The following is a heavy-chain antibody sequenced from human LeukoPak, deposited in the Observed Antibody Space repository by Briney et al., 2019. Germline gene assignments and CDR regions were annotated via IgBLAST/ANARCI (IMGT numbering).Heavy chain of an antibody. Sequence: PGGSLRLSCAASGFTFSSYAMSWVRQAPGKGLEWVSAISGSGGSTYYADSVKGRFTISRDNSKNTLYLQMNSLRAEDTAVYYCAKDRGKDSSSSSASGLSRALDYWGQGTLVTVSS. J-gene: IGHJ4*02. V-gene: IGHV3-23*01. CDR2: ISGSGGST. CDR3: AKDRGKDSSSSSASGLSRALDY. D-gene: IGHD6-6*01. CDR1: GFTFSSYA.